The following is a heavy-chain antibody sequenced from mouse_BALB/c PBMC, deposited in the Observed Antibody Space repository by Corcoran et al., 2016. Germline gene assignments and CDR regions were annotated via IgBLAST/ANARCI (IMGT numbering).Heavy chain of an antibody. CDR2: INPYNDGT. J-gene: IGHJ4*01. CDR1: GYTFTSYV. CDR3: ARSWGYGAMDY. V-gene: IGHV1S136*01. D-gene: IGHD3-1*01. Sequence: EVQLQQSGPELVKPGASVQMSCKASGYTFTSYVMHWVKQKPGQGLEWIGYINPYNDGTKYNEKFKGKATLTSDKSSSTAYMELSSLTSEDSAVYYCARSWGYGAMDYWGQGTSVTVSS.